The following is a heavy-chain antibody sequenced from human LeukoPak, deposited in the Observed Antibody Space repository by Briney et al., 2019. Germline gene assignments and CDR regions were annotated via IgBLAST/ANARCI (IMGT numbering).Heavy chain of an antibody. J-gene: IGHJ1*01. Sequence: PSETLSLTCTVSGGSISSSSYYWGWIRQPPGKGLEWIGSIYYSGSTYYNPSLKSRVTISVDTSKNQFSLKLSSVTAADTAVYYCARHDEMDTAMNWGQGTLVTVSS. CDR2: IYYSGST. V-gene: IGHV4-39*01. D-gene: IGHD5-18*01. CDR3: ARHDEMDTAMN. CDR1: GGSISSSSYY.